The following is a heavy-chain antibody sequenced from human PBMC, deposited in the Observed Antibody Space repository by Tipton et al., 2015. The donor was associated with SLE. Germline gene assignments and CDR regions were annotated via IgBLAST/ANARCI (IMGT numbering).Heavy chain of an antibody. Sequence: LRLSCTVSGASIRNKYWTWIRQPPGKGLEWIGFVNYNEGTKLRSSLRSRVTISLHTSRNRFSLNMTSMTAADTAVYYCAGDSGGSYYDNGGYYQLANRHFDYWGRGSLVTVSS. CDR1: GASIRNKY. J-gene: IGHJ4*02. D-gene: IGHD3-22*01. V-gene: IGHV4-59*01. CDR3: AGDSGGSYYDNGGYYQLANRHFDY. CDR2: VNYNEGT.